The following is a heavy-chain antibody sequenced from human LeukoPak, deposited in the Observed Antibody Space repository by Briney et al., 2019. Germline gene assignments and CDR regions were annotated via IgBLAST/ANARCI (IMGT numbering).Heavy chain of an antibody. CDR3: ARDFQNKKWYNGPGYYFDF. Sequence: ASVKVSCKASGYTFTSYGISWVRQAPGQGLEWMGWISAYNGNTNYAQKLQGRVTMTTDTSTSTAYMELRSLRSDDTAVYYCARDFQNKKWYNGPGYYFDFWGQGTLVTVSS. D-gene: IGHD1-26*01. CDR1: GYTFTSYG. CDR2: ISAYNGNT. J-gene: IGHJ4*02. V-gene: IGHV1-18*01.